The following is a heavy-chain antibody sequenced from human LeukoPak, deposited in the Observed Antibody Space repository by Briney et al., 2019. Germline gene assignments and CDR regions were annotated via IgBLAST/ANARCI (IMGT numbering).Heavy chain of an antibody. Sequence: GGSLRLSCAASGFTFSSYGMHWVRQAPGKGLEWVAVIWYDGSNKYYADSVKGRFTISRDNSKNTLYLQMNSLRAEDTAVYYCARENYYDFWSGYYFDYWGQGTLVTVSS. CDR2: IWYDGSNK. CDR3: ARENYYDFWSGYYFDY. V-gene: IGHV3-33*01. J-gene: IGHJ4*02. CDR1: GFTFSSYG. D-gene: IGHD3-3*01.